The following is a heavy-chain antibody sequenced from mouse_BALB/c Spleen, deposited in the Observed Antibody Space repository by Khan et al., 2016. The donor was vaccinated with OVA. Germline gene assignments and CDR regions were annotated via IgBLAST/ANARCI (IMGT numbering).Heavy chain of an antibody. Sequence: VQLQQSGPELMKPGASVTISCKASGYSFTTYYMHWVKQRHGKSLEWIGYIDPFNGGNDYNQNFKGKATLTVDKSSRTASMHLSSLTSEDSAVYCCERGTLDYWGQGTLVTVSA. J-gene: IGHJ3*01. CDR1: GYSFTTYY. CDR2: IDPFNGGN. CDR3: ERGTLDY. D-gene: IGHD3-3*01. V-gene: IGHV1S135*01.